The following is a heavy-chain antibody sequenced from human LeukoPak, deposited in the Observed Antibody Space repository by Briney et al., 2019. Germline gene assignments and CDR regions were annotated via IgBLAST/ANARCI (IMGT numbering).Heavy chain of an antibody. V-gene: IGHV3-11*01. Sequence: GGSLRLSCAASGFTFSDYYMSWIRQAPGKGLEWVSYISSSGSTIYYADSVEGRFTISRDNAKNSLYLQMNSLRAEDTAVYYCARGKATYYYDSSGYYYGTVNYFDYWGQGTLVTVSS. CDR1: GFTFSDYY. CDR2: ISSSGSTI. D-gene: IGHD3-22*01. J-gene: IGHJ4*02. CDR3: ARGKATYYYDSSGYYYGTVNYFDY.